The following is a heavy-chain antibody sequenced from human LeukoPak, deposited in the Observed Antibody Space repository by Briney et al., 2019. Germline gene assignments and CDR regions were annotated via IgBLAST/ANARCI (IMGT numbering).Heavy chain of an antibody. V-gene: IGHV4-39*07. CDR1: GGSISSSSYY. CDR2: IYYSGST. D-gene: IGHD3-22*01. J-gene: IGHJ6*03. Sequence: ASETLSLTCTVSGGSISSSSYYWGWIRQPPGKGLEWIGSIYYSGSTYYNPSLKSRVTISVDTSKNQFSLKLSSVTAADTAVYYCARERSDSSAYYYGYYYYYMDVWGKGTTVTVSS. CDR3: ARERSDSSAYYYGYYYYYMDV.